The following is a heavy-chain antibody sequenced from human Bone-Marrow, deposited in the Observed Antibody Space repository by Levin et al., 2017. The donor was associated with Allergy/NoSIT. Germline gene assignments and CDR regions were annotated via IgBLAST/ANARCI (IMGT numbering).Heavy chain of an antibody. J-gene: IGHJ4*02. CDR1: GASINNYY. D-gene: IGHD3-16*01. V-gene: IGHV4-4*07. CDR3: ARGAGGDFDY. Sequence: PGGSLRLSCTVSGASINNYYWAWIRQPAGKGLEWIGRIYSSGNTKHNPSLRSRLSLSVDTSKNQFSLRLKSVTAADTAVYYCARGAGGDFDYWGRGTLVTVSS. CDR2: IYSSGNT.